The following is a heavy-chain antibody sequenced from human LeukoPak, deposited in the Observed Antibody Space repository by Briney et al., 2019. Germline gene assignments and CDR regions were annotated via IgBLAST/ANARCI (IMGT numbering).Heavy chain of an antibody. D-gene: IGHD1-26*01. CDR2: IYHSGST. CDR1: GGSISSGGYS. Sequence: PSETLSLTCAVSGGSISSGGYSWSWIRQPPGKGLEWIGYIYHSGSTYYNPSLKSRVTISVDRSKNQFSLKLSSVTAADTAVYYCARDRKVGATYYYYGMDVWGQGTTVTVSS. J-gene: IGHJ6*02. CDR3: ARDRKVGATYYYYGMDV. V-gene: IGHV4-30-2*01.